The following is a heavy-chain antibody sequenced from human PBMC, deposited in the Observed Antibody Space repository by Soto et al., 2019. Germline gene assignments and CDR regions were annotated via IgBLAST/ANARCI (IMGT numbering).Heavy chain of an antibody. CDR3: AGLGELSPNYYYYYMDV. D-gene: IGHD3-16*02. V-gene: IGHV4-59*08. CDR2: IYYSGST. J-gene: IGHJ6*03. Sequence: SETLSLTCTFSGCSISSYYWSWIRQPPGKGLEWIGYIYYSGSTNYNPSLKSRVTISVDTSKNQFSLKLSSATAADTAVYYCAGLGELSPNYYYYYMDVWGKGTTVTVSS. CDR1: GCSISSYY.